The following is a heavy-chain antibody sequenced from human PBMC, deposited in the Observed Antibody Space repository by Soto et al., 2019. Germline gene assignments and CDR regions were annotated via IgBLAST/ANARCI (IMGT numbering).Heavy chain of an antibody. J-gene: IGHJ6*02. CDR2: IWYDGSNA. CDR3: ARDRWEFQLFYYGLDV. CDR1: GFTFSNYG. V-gene: IGHV3-33*01. D-gene: IGHD1-26*01. Sequence: QVQLVESGGGVVQPGRSLRLSCAASGFTFSNYGMHWVRQAPGKGLEWVAIIWYDGSNAYYVDSVKGRFTISRDNSKNTLSLQMNTLRAADTAVYYCARDRWEFQLFYYGLDVWGQGTTVTVS.